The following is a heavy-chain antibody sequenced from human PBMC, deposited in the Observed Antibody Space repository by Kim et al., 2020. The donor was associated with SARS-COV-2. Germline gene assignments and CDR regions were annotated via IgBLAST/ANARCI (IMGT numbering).Heavy chain of an antibody. V-gene: IGHV3-30*04. CDR2: ISYDGSNK. J-gene: IGHJ6*02. D-gene: IGHD2-21*02. CDR1: GFTFSSYA. Sequence: GGSLRLSCAASGFTFSSYAMHWVRQAPGKGLEWVAVISYDGSNKYYADSVKGRFTISRDNSKNTLYLQMNSLRAEDTAVYYCARELEACGGDCQRFHYYYGMDVWGQGTTVTVSS. CDR3: ARELEACGGDCQRFHYYYGMDV.